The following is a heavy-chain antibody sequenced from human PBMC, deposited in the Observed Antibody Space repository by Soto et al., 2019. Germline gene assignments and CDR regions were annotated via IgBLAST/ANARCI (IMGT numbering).Heavy chain of an antibody. CDR3: VRDVGFDYVN. CDR2: IKQDESEK. Sequence: EVQLVESGGGLVQPGGSLSISCKGSGFSFSSYWMSWVRQAPGKGLEWVASIKQDESEKYYVDSVKGRFTISRDNVDDSVFLHMNRLSAEDTAVYFCVRDVGFDYVNWGQGTLVTVSS. V-gene: IGHV3-7*01. J-gene: IGHJ4*02. D-gene: IGHD3-16*01. CDR1: GFSFSSYW.